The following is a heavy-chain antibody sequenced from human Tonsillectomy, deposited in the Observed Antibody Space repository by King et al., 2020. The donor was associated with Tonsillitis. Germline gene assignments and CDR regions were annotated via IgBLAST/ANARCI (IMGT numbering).Heavy chain of an antibody. CDR2: ISSSGSSR. D-gene: IGHD5/OR15-5a*01. V-gene: IGHV3-11*01. CDR3: ARAGRKTSVHQYMDV. CDR1: GFTFSDHY. Sequence: VQLVESGGGLVQPGGSLRLSCAASGFTFSDHYMSWIPQAPGKGLEGVSYISSSGSSRFYSDSVKGRFTISRDSARESLYLPMNSLRAEDTAVYYCARAGRKTSVHQYMDVWGKGTTVTVSS. J-gene: IGHJ6*03.